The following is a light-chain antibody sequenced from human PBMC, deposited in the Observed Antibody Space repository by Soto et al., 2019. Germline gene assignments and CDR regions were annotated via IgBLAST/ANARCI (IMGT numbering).Light chain of an antibody. V-gene: IGKV2-28*01. Sequence: DIVMTQSPLSLPVTPGEPASISCRSSQSLLHSNGYTYLDWYLQKPGQSPQLLIYLGSLRASGVPDRFIGSASGTDFTLKISRVDAEDVGVYYCMQILENSHTFGQGTKLEIK. CDR1: QSLLHSNGYTY. J-gene: IGKJ2*01. CDR3: MQILENSHT. CDR2: LGS.